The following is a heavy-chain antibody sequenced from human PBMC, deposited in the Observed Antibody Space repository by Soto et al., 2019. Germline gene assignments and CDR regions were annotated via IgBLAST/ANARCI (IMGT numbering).Heavy chain of an antibody. D-gene: IGHD3-22*01. V-gene: IGHV3-30*18. J-gene: IGHJ1*01. CDR1: GFTFSSYG. CDR2: ISYDGSNK. Sequence: GGSLRLSCAASGFTFSSYGMHWVRQAPGKGLEWVAVISYDGSNKYYAESVKGRFTISRDNSKNTLYLQMNSLRAEDTAVYYCAKVSPAYDSSGYYFLEGYFQHWGQGTLVTVSS. CDR3: AKVSPAYDSSGYYFLEGYFQH.